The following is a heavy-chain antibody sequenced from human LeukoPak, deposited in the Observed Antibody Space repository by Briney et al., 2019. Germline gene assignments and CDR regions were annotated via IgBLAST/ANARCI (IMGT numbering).Heavy chain of an antibody. J-gene: IGHJ4*02. CDR2: IYPGDSDT. Sequence: GESLQISSKGSGYCFTNDLICFGRPMARKVLEWMGIIYPGDSDTRYRPSFQGQVTIPADKSISTAYLQWSSLKASDTAMYYCYVAAAGHSSIDYWGQGTLVTVSS. CDR3: YVAAAGHSSIDY. D-gene: IGHD6-13*01. CDR1: GYCFTNDL. V-gene: IGHV5-51*01.